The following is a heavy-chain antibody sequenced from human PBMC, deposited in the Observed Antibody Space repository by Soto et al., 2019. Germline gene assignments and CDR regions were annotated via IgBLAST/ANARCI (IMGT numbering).Heavy chain of an antibody. J-gene: IGHJ4*02. CDR3: ATDPSNYYDSSGYYGAALFDY. CDR2: FDPEDGET. D-gene: IGHD3-22*01. V-gene: IGHV1-24*01. CDR1: GYTLTELS. Sequence: QVQLVQSGAEVKKPGASVKVSCKVSGYTLTELSMHWVRQAPGKGLEWMGGFDPEDGETIYAQKFQGRVTMTEDTSTDPAYMELSSLRSEDTAVYYCATDPSNYYDSSGYYGAALFDYWGQGTLVTVSS.